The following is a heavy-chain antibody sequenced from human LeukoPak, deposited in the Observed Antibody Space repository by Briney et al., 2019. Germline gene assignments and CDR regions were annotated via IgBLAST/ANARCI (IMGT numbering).Heavy chain of an antibody. D-gene: IGHD6-13*01. J-gene: IGHJ3*02. CDR1: GYTFATCD. Sequence: GASVKVSCKASGYTFATCDINWVRQATGQGLEWMGWMNPNNGNTGYAQKFQGRVTMTRDTSINTAYMELSSLMSEDTAVYYCARDTRXAAAAXDPFDIWGPXTXXXVSS. CDR2: MNPNNGNT. CDR3: ARDTRXAAAAXDPFDI. V-gene: IGHV1-8*01.